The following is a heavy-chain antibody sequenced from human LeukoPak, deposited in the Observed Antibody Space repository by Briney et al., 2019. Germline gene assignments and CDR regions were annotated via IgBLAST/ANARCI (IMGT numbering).Heavy chain of an antibody. V-gene: IGHV1-69*13. J-gene: IGHJ4*02. Sequence: ASVKVSCKASGGTFSNYDISWVRQAPGQGLEWMGGIIPIFGTANYAQKFQGRVTITADESTSTAYMELNSLRADDTAVYYCAKVSESNYDILTGYYTPYYFDYWGQGTLVTVSS. CDR2: IIPIFGTA. CDR3: AKVSESNYDILTGYYTPYYFDY. D-gene: IGHD3-9*01. CDR1: GGTFSNYD.